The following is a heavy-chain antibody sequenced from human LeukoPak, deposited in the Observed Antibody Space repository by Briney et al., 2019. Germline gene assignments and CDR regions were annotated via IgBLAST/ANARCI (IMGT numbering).Heavy chain of an antibody. V-gene: IGHV5-51*01. D-gene: IGHD3-22*01. CDR2: IYPGDSDT. J-gene: IGHJ3*02. Sequence: GESLKISCEGSGYDFTTYWIGWVRQMPGKGLEWMGIIYPGDSDTRYSPSFQGQVTISADKSISTAYLQWSSLRASDTAMYYCARRAAYYYDSSGHSEAFDIWGQGTMVTVSS. CDR3: ARRAAYYYDSSGHSEAFDI. CDR1: GYDFTTYW.